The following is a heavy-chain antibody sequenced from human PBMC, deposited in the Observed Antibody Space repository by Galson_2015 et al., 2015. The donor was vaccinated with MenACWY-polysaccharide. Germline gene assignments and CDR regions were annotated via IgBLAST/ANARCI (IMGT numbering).Heavy chain of an antibody. J-gene: IGHJ5*02. V-gene: IGHV3-48*04. CDR1: GFSFSSYS. CDR2: IRTSGRTT. D-gene: IGHD2-15*01. Sequence: SLRLSCAASGFSFSSYSMNWVRQAPGKGLEWVSYIRTSGRTTYYADSVKGRFTISRDNAKNSLYLQMNSLRAEDTAVYYCARGTHCRGDNCSSSSFDPWGQGTLLTVSS. CDR3: ARGTHCRGDNCSSSSFDP.